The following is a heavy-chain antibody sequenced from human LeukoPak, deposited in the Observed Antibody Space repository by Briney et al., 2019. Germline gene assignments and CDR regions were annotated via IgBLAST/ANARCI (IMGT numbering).Heavy chain of an antibody. Sequence: PGGSLRLSCAASGFTFSSYALSWVRQAPGKGLEWVSAISGSGGTTYYADSVKGRFTISKDNSKTTVYLQMNSLRADDTAVYYCAKVTKWPNWLDPWGQGTLVTVSS. D-gene: IGHD1-1*01. V-gene: IGHV3-23*01. CDR3: AKVTKWPNWLDP. J-gene: IGHJ5*02. CDR1: GFTFSSYA. CDR2: ISGSGGTT.